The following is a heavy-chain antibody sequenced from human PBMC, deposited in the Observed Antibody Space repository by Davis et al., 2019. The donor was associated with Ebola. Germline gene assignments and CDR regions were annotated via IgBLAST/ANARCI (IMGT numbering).Heavy chain of an antibody. Sequence: PGGSLRLSCEASGFTFSAYAMTWVRQAPGKGLEWVSTVSYSGGSTYYTDSVKGRFTISRDNSKNTLYLQMNGLRVEDTAIYYCAKDTSNIWFDIWGQGTMVTVSS. V-gene: IGHV3-23*01. CDR2: VSYSGGST. CDR3: AKDTSNIWFDI. D-gene: IGHD1-26*01. J-gene: IGHJ3*02. CDR1: GFTFSAYA.